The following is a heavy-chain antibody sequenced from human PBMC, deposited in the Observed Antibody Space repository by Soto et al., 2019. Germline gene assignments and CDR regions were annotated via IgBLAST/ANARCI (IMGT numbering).Heavy chain of an antibody. Sequence: EVQLVESGGGLVQPGRSLRLSCAASGFTFDDYAMHWVRQAPGKGLEWVSGISWNSGSIGYADSVKGRFTISRDNAKNSLYLQMNSLIAEDTALYYCAKDLRIAVAGTGLDYWGQGTLVTVSS. D-gene: IGHD6-19*01. V-gene: IGHV3-9*01. CDR3: AKDLRIAVAGTGLDY. J-gene: IGHJ4*02. CDR2: ISWNSGSI. CDR1: GFTFDDYA.